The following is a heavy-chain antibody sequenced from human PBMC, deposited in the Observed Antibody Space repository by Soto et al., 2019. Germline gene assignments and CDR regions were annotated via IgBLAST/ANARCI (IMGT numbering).Heavy chain of an antibody. Sequence: SETLSLTCTVPGGSISSSSYYWGWIRQPPGKGLEWIGSIYYSGSTYYNPSLKSRVTISVDTSKNQFSLKLSSVTAADTAVYYCARQKSGYSYGYYFDYWGQGTLVTVSS. CDR1: GGSISSSSYY. CDR2: IYYSGST. D-gene: IGHD5-18*01. CDR3: ARQKSGYSYGYYFDY. V-gene: IGHV4-39*01. J-gene: IGHJ4*02.